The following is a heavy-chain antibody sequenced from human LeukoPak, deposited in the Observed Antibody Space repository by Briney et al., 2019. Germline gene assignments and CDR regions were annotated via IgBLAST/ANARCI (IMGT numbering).Heavy chain of an antibody. CDR1: GGSISSGGYY. CDR2: IYHSGST. CDR3: ARAPSVGGAFDI. Sequence: PSQTLSLTCTVSGGSISSGGYYWSWIRQPPGKGLEWIGYIYHSGSTYYNPSLKSRVTISVDRSKNQFSLKLSSVTAADTAVYYCARAPSVGGAFDIWGQGTMVTVSS. D-gene: IGHD3-16*01. V-gene: IGHV4-30-2*01. J-gene: IGHJ3*02.